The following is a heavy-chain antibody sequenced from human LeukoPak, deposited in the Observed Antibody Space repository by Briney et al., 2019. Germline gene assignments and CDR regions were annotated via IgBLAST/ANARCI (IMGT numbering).Heavy chain of an antibody. Sequence: SETLPLTCTVSGGSISSGGYYWSWIRQPPGKGLEWIGYIYHSGSTYYNPSLKSRVTISVDRSKNQFSLKLSSVTAADTAVYYCARERLSGDLYWGQGTLVTVSS. CDR3: ARERLSGDLY. D-gene: IGHD2-21*02. J-gene: IGHJ4*02. CDR1: GGSISSGGYY. V-gene: IGHV4-30-2*01. CDR2: IYHSGST.